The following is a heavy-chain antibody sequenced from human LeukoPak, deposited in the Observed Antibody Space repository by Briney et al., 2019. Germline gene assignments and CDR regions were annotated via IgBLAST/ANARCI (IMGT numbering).Heavy chain of an antibody. J-gene: IGHJ6*04. V-gene: IGHV1-69*06. Sequence: SVNVSCKASGGTFSSYAISWVRQAPGQGLEGMGGIIPIFCRANFAQRFQGRVTITADKSTGTAYMELSSLRSEDTAVYYCARIPYDILSGDSYYYYGMDVWGKGTTVTVSS. CDR3: ARIPYDILSGDSYYYYGMDV. CDR1: GGTFSSYA. D-gene: IGHD3-9*01. CDR2: IIPIFCRA.